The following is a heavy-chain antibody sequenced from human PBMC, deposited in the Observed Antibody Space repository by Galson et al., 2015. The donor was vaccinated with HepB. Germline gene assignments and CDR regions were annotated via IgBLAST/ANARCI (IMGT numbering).Heavy chain of an antibody. CDR1: GFTFSSYG. V-gene: IGHV3-30*02. D-gene: IGHD3-10*02. CDR3: AKDASNYYVHY. J-gene: IGHJ4*02. Sequence: SLRLSCAASGFTFSSYGMHWVRQAPGKGLEWVAFVRYDASNEYYADSVKGRFTISRDNSENTLYLQMNSLRADDTAVYYCAKDASNYYVHYWGQGTLVTVSA. CDR2: VRYDASNE.